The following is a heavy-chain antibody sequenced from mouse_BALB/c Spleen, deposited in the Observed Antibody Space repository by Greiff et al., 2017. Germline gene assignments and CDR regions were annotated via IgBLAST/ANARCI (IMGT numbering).Heavy chain of an antibody. CDR1: GYTFTSYW. V-gene: IGHV1-69*02. D-gene: IGHD2-2*01. CDR2: IYPSDSYT. J-gene: IGHJ3*01. Sequence: QVQLQQPGAELVRPGASVKLSCKASGYTFTSYWINWVKQRPGQGLEWIGNIYPSDSYTNYNQKFKDKATLTVDKSSSTAYMQLSSPTSEDSAVYYCALMVTTTDLFAYWGQGTLVTVSA. CDR3: ALMVTTTDLFAY.